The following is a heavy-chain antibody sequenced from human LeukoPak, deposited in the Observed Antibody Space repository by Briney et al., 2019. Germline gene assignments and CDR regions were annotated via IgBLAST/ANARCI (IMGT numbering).Heavy chain of an antibody. D-gene: IGHD3-3*01. Sequence: QSGGSLRLSCAASGFTFSSYWMSWVRQAPGKGLEWVANIKQDRSEKYYVDSVKGRFTISRDNAKNSLYLQMNSLRAEDTAVYYCARDRRFLEWLLSYDWYFDLWGRGTLVTVSS. CDR1: GFTFSSYW. CDR2: IKQDRSEK. J-gene: IGHJ2*01. CDR3: ARDRRFLEWLLSYDWYFDL. V-gene: IGHV3-7*01.